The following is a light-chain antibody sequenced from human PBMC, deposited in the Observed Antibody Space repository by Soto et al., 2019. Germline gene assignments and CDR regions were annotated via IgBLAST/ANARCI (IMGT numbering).Light chain of an antibody. J-gene: IGKJ2*01. CDR1: QSVSTQY. V-gene: IGKV3-20*01. CDR3: QQYGTSPYT. CDR2: GTS. Sequence: EIVLTQSPGTLSLSPGERATLSCRASQSVSTQYLAWYQRKPGQAPRLLIYGTSSRPGGIPDRFSGSGSGTDFTLTINRLQPEDFAVYFCQQYGTSPYTFAQGTKLEI.